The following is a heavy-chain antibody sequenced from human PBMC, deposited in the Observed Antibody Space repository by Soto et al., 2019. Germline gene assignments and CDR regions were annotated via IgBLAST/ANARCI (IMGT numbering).Heavy chain of an antibody. CDR2: ISYDGSNK. Sequence: GGSLRLSCAASGFTFSSYAMHWVRQAPGKGLEWVAVISYDGSNKYYADSVGGRFTISRDNSKNTLYLQMNSLRAEDTAVYYCARSLSVRGNYYYGMDVWRQGTTVPVSS. CDR1: GFTFSSYA. V-gene: IGHV3-30-3*01. J-gene: IGHJ6*02. CDR3: ARSLSVRGNYYYGMDV. D-gene: IGHD6-6*01.